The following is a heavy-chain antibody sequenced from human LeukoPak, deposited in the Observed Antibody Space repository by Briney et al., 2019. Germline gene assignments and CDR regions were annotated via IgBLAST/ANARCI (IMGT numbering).Heavy chain of an antibody. Sequence: GGSLRLSCATSGFTFNTNAMSWVRQAPGKGLEWVTTIGNTETFYADSVTGRFTISRDNSKNTVYLHMNSLRVEDTAVYYCAKDWIQFNRVFDCFDSWGQGTLVTVSS. CDR3: AKDWIQFNRVFDCFDS. CDR2: IGNTET. CDR1: GFTFNTNA. D-gene: IGHD2-21*01. V-gene: IGHV3-23*01. J-gene: IGHJ4*02.